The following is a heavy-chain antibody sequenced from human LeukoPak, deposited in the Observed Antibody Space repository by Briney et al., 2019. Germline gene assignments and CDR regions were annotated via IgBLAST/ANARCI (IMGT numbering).Heavy chain of an antibody. D-gene: IGHD3-9*01. V-gene: IGHV1-24*01. CDR3: ATGEYYDILTGYSWDYYYGMDV. Sequence: ASVEVSCKVSGYTLTELSMHWVRQAPGKGLEWMGGFDPEDGETIYAQKFQGRVTMTEDTSTDTAYMELSSLRSEDTAVYYCATGEYYDILTGYSWDYYYGMDVWGQGTTVTVSS. J-gene: IGHJ6*02. CDR1: GYTLTELS. CDR2: FDPEDGET.